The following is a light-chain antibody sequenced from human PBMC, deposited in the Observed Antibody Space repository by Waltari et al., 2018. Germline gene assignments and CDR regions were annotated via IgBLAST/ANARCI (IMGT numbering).Light chain of an antibody. CDR2: DAS. V-gene: IGKV1-5*01. CDR1: QSISSW. CDR3: QQYNSYSRT. Sequence: DIQMTQSPSTLSASVGDRVTITPRASQSISSWLAWYQQKPGKAPKLLIYDASSLESGVPSRFSCSGSGTEFTLTISSLQPDDFATYYCQQYNSYSRTFGQGTKVEIK. J-gene: IGKJ1*01.